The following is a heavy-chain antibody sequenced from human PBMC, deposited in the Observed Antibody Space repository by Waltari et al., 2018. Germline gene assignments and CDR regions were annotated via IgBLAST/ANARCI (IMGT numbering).Heavy chain of an antibody. D-gene: IGHD2-15*01. CDR1: GGSLSSYY. V-gene: IGHV4-59*01. CDR2: IYSSGTT. J-gene: IGHJ3*02. CDR3: ARDRYCSGGSCYGAGGAFDI. Sequence: QVQLQESGPGLVKPSETLSLTCTVSGGSLSSYYWRWIRQPPGKGLEWIGYIYSSGTTNNNPSLKSRVTISVDTSKNQFSLKLSSVTAADTAVYYCARDRYCSGGSCYGAGGAFDIWGQGTMVTVSS.